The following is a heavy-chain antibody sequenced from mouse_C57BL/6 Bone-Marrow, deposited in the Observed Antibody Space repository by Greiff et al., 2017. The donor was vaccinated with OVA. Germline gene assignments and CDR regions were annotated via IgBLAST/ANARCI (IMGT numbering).Heavy chain of an antibody. V-gene: IGHV5-4*01. CDR1: GFTFSSYA. J-gene: IGHJ1*03. CDR3: ASIYWYFDV. CDR2: ISDGGSYT. Sequence: EVQLQESGGGLVKPGGSLKLSCAASGFTFSSYAMSWVRQTPEKRLEWVATISDGGSYTYYPDNVKGRFTISRDNAKNNLYLQMSHLKSEDTAMYYCASIYWYFDVWGTGTTVTVSS.